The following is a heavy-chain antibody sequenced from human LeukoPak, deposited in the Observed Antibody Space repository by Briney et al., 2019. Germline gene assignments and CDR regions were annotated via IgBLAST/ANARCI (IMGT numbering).Heavy chain of an antibody. CDR1: GYTFTSYG. D-gene: IGHD3-3*01. V-gene: IGHV1-18*01. Sequence: ASVKVSCKASGYTFTSYGISWVRQAPGQGLEWMGWISAYNGNTNYAQKLQGRVTMTTDTSTSTAYMELRSLRSDDTAVYYCARFAPSWSYYDFWSGSAQSARLFDYWGQGTLVTVSS. CDR3: ARFAPSWSYYDFWSGSAQSARLFDY. CDR2: ISAYNGNT. J-gene: IGHJ4*02.